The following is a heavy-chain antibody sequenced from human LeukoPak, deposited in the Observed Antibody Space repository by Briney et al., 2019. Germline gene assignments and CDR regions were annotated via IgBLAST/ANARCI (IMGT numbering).Heavy chain of an antibody. V-gene: IGHV3-48*01. Sequence: PGGSLRLSCAASGFTFSSYSMNWVRQAPGKGLEWVSYISSSSSTIYYADSVKGRFTISRDNAKNSLYLQMNSLRAEDTAVYYCARDSSGYYPIDAFDIWGQGTMVTVSS. D-gene: IGHD3-22*01. CDR2: ISSSSSTI. CDR1: GFTFSSYS. J-gene: IGHJ3*02. CDR3: ARDSSGYYPIDAFDI.